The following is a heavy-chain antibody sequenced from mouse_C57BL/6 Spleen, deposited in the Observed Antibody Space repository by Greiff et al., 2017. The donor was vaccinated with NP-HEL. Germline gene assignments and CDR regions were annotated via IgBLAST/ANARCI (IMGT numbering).Heavy chain of an antibody. J-gene: IGHJ2*01. CDR2: ISSGGSYT. CDR3: ARHYDYDQDFDY. Sequence: DVKLVESGGDLVKPGGSLKLSCAASGFTFSSYGMSWVRQTPDKRLEWVATISSGGSYTYYPDSVKGRFTISRDNAKNTLYLQMSSLKSEDTAMYYCARHYDYDQDFDYWGQGTTLTVSS. V-gene: IGHV5-6*02. CDR1: GFTFSSYG. D-gene: IGHD2-4*01.